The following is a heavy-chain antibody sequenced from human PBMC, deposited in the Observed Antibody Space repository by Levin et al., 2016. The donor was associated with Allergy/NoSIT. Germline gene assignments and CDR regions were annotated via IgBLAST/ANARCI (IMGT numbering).Heavy chain of an antibody. CDR1: GFTFSSYA. CDR3: ARDQATYYYDSSTDY. D-gene: IGHD3-22*01. V-gene: IGHV3-30*04. J-gene: IGHJ4*02. CDR2: ISYDGSNK. Sequence: GESLKISCAASGFTFSSYAMHWVRQAPGKGLEWVAVISYDGSNKYYADSVKGRFTISRDNSKNTLYLQMNSLRAEDTAVYYCARDQATYYYDSSTDYWGQGTLVTVSS.